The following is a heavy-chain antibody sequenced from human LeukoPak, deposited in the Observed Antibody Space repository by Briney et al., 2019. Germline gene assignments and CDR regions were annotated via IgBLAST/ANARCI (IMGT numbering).Heavy chain of an antibody. CDR2: ISGSGGST. CDR3: AKAKLSSIAALPF. Sequence: GGPLRLSCAASGFTFSSYAMSWVRQAPGKGLEWVSAISGSGGSTYYADSVKGRFTISRDNSKNTLYLQMNSLRAEDTAVYYCAKAKLSSIAALPFWGQGTLVTVSS. D-gene: IGHD6-6*01. V-gene: IGHV3-23*01. CDR1: GFTFSSYA. J-gene: IGHJ4*02.